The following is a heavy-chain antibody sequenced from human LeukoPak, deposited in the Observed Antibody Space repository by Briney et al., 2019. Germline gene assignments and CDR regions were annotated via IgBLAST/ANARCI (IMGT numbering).Heavy chain of an antibody. CDR1: GGSISSGSYY. V-gene: IGHV4-61*02. CDR3: ARDSSSSLDAFDI. CDR2: IYTSGST. Sequence: SQTLSLTCTVSGGSISSGSYYWSWIRQPAGKGLEWIGRIYTSGSTNYNPSLKSRVTISVDTSKNQFSLKLSSVTAADTAVYYCARDSSSSLDAFDIWGQGTMVTVSS. D-gene: IGHD6-6*01. J-gene: IGHJ3*02.